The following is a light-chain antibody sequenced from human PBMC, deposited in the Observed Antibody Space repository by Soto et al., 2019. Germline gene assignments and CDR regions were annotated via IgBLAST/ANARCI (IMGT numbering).Light chain of an antibody. CDR3: QHHNSYSQT. Sequence: DIQMTQSPPTLSASVGDRVTITCRASQSIRHYLAWYQQMPGKAPTLLIYGASTLQSGVPSRFSGSGAGTEFNLTISSLQPDDFGTYFCQHHNSYSQTFGQGTKVEI. V-gene: IGKV1-5*01. J-gene: IGKJ1*01. CDR1: QSIRHY. CDR2: GAS.